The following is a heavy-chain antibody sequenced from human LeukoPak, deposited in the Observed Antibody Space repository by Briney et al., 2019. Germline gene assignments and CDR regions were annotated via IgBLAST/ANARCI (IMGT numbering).Heavy chain of an antibody. J-gene: IGHJ4*02. CDR3: ARDLCSGGSCYFDY. D-gene: IGHD2-15*01. CDR2: ISAYNGKT. Sequence: ASVKVSCKASGGTFISYAISWVRQGPGQGREWMGWISAYNGKTNYEKKLQGRVNMTTDTSTSTAYMELRSLRSDDTAVYYCARDLCSGGSCYFDYWGQGTLVTVSS. V-gene: IGHV1-18*01. CDR1: GGTFISYA.